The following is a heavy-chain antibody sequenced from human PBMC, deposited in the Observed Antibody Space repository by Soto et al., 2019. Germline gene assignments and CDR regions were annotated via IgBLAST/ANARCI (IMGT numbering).Heavy chain of an antibody. J-gene: IGHJ6*02. V-gene: IGHV4-39*07. CDR1: GTSISSTDYY. CDR3: ARVPDV. CDR2: IYYTGMT. Sequence: PSETLSLTCTVSGTSISSTDYYWGWIRQPPGKGLEWITSIYYTGMTYYNPSLKSRVTISVDTSKNQFSLKLSSVTAADTAVYYCARVPDVWGQGTTVTVSS.